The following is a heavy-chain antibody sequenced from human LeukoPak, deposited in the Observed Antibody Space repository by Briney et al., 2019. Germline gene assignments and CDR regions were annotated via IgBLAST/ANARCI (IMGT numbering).Heavy chain of an antibody. Sequence: GGSLRFSCAASGLTFGYYAMHWVRQSPGKGLEWVAVISYDESNKYYADSVTGRFTISRDNSKNTLYLQMNSLRAEDTAVYYCAKLYSSSSSLVYWGQGTLVTVSS. V-gene: IGHV3-30*18. D-gene: IGHD6-6*01. CDR1: GLTFGYYA. J-gene: IGHJ4*02. CDR3: AKLYSSSSSLVY. CDR2: ISYDESNK.